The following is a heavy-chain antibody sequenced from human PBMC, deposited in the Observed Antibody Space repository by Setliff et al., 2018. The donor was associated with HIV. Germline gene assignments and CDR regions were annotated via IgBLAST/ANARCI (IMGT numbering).Heavy chain of an antibody. D-gene: IGHD3-22*01. CDR3: ARGRRITMIVVARWDAFDI. CDR2: INAGNGNK. J-gene: IGHJ3*02. Sequence: GAPVKFSCKPPGYPFPSYAMHWVRQAPGQRLEWMGWINAGNGNKKYSQKFQGRVTITRETSASTAYMELSSMRSEDTAVYYCARGRRITMIVVARWDAFDIWGRGTMVTVSS. V-gene: IGHV1-3*01. CDR1: GYPFPSYA.